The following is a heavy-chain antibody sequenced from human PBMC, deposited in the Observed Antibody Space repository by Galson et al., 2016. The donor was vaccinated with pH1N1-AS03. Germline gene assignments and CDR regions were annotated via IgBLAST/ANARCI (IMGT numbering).Heavy chain of an antibody. Sequence: SVKVSCKASGYTFNLYGTSWVRQAPGQGLEWLGWISAYSGDTHYAQNFQGRVSMTTDTSTSTAYLELRSLGSDDTAVSFCARDRHPTRTLDYWGQGTPVIVAS. V-gene: IGHV1-18*01. CDR1: GYTFNLYG. CDR2: ISAYSGDT. J-gene: IGHJ4*02. D-gene: IGHD1-1*01. CDR3: ARDRHPTRTLDY.